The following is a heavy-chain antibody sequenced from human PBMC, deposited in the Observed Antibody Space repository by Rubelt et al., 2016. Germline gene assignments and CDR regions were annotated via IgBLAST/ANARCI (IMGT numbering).Heavy chain of an antibody. V-gene: IGHV4-61*01. CDR2: IYYNGGT. CDR1: GDSVSSANYY. J-gene: IGHJ5*01. D-gene: IGHD3-10*01. Sequence: QVQLQESGPGLVKPSETLSLTCSVSGDSVSSANYYWIWIRQPPGQGLEYIGYIYYNGGTHYNPSLKSRVTISADTSKNQFSLKLISVTAADTAVYYCARWYYVSGRRWFDSWGQGTLVTVSS. CDR3: ARWYYVSGRRWFDS.